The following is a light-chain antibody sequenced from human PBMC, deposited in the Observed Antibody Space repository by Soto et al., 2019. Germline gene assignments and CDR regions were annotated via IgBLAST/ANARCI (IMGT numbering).Light chain of an antibody. CDR3: QQYNDWPPQLT. V-gene: IGKV3-15*01. CDR2: GAS. Sequence: EIVMTQSPATLSVAEGERATLSCRASHSVSSKLAWYQQKPGQAPRLLIYGASTRATDIPARFSGSGSGTEFTLTISSLQSEDFAVYYCQQYNDWPPQLTFGGGTKVEIK. CDR1: HSVSSK. J-gene: IGKJ4*01.